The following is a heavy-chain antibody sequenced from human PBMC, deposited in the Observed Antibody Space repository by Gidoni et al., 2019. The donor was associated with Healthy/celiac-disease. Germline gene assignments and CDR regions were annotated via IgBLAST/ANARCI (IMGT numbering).Heavy chain of an antibody. CDR3: AKDRMVVTQLDTDDY. J-gene: IGHJ4*02. CDR1: GFTFSSYA. V-gene: IGHV3-23*01. Sequence: EVQLLESGGGLVQPGGSLRLSCAASGFTFSSYAMSWVRQAPGKGLEWVSAISGSGGSTDYADSVKGRFTISRDNAKNTLYLQMNSLRAEDTAVYYCAKDRMVVTQLDTDDYWGQGTLVTVSS. D-gene: IGHD2-15*01. CDR2: ISGSGGST.